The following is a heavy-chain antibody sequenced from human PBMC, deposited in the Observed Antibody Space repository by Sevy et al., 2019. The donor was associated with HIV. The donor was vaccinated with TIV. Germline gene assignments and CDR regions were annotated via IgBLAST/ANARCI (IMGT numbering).Heavy chain of an antibody. D-gene: IGHD3-22*01. CDR1: GFTFSSYA. Sequence: GGSLRLSCAASGFTFSSYAMSWVRQAPGKGLEWVSAISGSGGSTYYADSVKGRFTISRDNSKNTLYLQMNSRRAEDTAVYYCAKFRSSGYYFTYYGMDVWGQGTTVTVSS. J-gene: IGHJ6*02. CDR3: AKFRSSGYYFTYYGMDV. V-gene: IGHV3-23*01. CDR2: ISGSGGST.